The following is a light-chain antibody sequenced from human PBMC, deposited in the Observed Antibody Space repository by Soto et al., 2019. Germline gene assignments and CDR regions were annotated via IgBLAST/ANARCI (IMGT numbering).Light chain of an antibody. Sequence: TVLTQSPGTLSLRPCGTATLFCSASQSVSSSYLAWYQQKPGQANRLIIYGAYSRATGIKDRFSGSGSGTDFTLTITRLEPEDFAVYYCQHSGTSPQTLGQGTQLDIK. V-gene: IGKV3-20*01. J-gene: IGKJ1*01. CDR1: QSVSSSY. CDR2: GAY. CDR3: QHSGTSPQT.